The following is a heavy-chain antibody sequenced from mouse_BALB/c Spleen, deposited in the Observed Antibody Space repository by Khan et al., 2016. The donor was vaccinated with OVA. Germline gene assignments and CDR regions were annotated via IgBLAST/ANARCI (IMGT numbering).Heavy chain of an antibody. V-gene: IGHV1-87*01. J-gene: IGHJ2*01. CDR1: GYTFTRYW. CDR2: IYPGDGDT. CDR3: ASRYCGYFDY. Sequence: QVQLQQPGAELARPGASVKLSCKASGYTFTRYWMQWVKQRPGQGLEWIGAIYPGDGDTKYTQTFKGKATLTADKSSSTAYLELSSLEDEDSAVDSCASRYCGYFDYWGQGTTLTVSS.